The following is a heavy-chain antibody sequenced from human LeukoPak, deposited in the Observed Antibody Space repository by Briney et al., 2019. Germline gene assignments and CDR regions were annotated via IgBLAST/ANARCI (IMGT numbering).Heavy chain of an antibody. J-gene: IGHJ4*02. CDR1: GFTFDDYA. Sequence: GGSLRLSCAASGFTFDDYAMHWVRQAPGKGLEWVANIKQDGSEKYYVDSVKGRFTISRDNAKNSLYLQMNSLRAEDTAVYYCARTPSLRYFDWSTSPTTNYFDYWGQGTLVTVSS. V-gene: IGHV3-7*01. CDR2: IKQDGSEK. D-gene: IGHD3-9*01. CDR3: ARTPSLRYFDWSTSPTTNYFDY.